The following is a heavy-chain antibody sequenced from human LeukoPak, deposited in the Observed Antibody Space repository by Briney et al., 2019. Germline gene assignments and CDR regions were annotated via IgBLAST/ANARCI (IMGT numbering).Heavy chain of an antibody. CDR1: GGTFSSYG. Sequence: ASVKVSCKASGGTFSSYGISWVRQAPGQGLEWMGWISAYNGNTNYAQKLQGRVTMTTDTSTSTAYMELRSLRSDDTAVYYCARTPAGIVVVVAAIYFDYWGQGTLVTVSS. J-gene: IGHJ4*02. CDR3: ARTPAGIVVVVAAIYFDY. D-gene: IGHD2-15*01. CDR2: ISAYNGNT. V-gene: IGHV1-18*01.